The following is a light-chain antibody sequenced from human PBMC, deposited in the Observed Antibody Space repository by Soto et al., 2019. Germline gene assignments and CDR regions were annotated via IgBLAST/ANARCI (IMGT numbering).Light chain of an antibody. CDR1: QGLVHSDGNTY. V-gene: IGKV2-24*01. CDR2: EIS. CDR3: MQATQFPYT. J-gene: IGKJ2*01. Sequence: DIVMTQTPLSSPVTLGQPASISCRSSQGLVHSDGNTYLSWLQQRPGQPPRLLIYEISNRFSGVPDRFSGSGAGTDFTRKISRVEAEDVGIYYCMQATQFPYTFGQGTKLEIK.